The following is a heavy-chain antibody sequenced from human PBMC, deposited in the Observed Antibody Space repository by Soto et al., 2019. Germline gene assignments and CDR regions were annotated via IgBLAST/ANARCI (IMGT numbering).Heavy chain of an antibody. V-gene: IGHV3-66*01. J-gene: IGHJ4*02. Sequence: GGSLRLSCAASGFIVSNSYMSWVRQAPGKGLEWLSIIYSGASTYYARSVKGRFTMSRDSSQNTIYLQMNSLGDDDTAVYYCVREEHNYGRTFDYWGQGTPVTVSS. CDR2: IYSGAST. D-gene: IGHD5-18*01. CDR1: GFIVSNSY. CDR3: VREEHNYGRTFDY.